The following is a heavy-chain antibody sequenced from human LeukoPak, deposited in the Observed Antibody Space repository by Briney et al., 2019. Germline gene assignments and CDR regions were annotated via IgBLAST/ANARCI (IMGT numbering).Heavy chain of an antibody. V-gene: IGHV1-69*04. D-gene: IGHD3-10*01. CDR1: GGTFNPYV. Sequence: ASVKVSCKASGGTFNPYVISWVRQAPGQGLEWMGGIIPILGMANYAQKFRGRVTITADKSTNTTYMELNSLRFEDTAVYYCARDQGSFPAALYFFDYWGQGTLVTVSS. CDR3: ARDQGSFPAALYFFDY. CDR2: IIPILGMA. J-gene: IGHJ4*02.